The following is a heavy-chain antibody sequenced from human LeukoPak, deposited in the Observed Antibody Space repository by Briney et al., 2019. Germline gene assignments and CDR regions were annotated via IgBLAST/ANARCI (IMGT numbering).Heavy chain of an antibody. CDR2: ISSSSSYI. D-gene: IGHD2-15*01. J-gene: IGHJ3*02. CDR3: ARTLGYSVIGAFDN. CDR1: GFTFSSYS. Sequence: NTGGSLRLSCAASGFTFSSYSMNWVRQAPGKGLEWVSSISSSSSYIYYADSVKGRFTISRDNAKNSLYLQMNSLRAEDTAVYYCARTLGYSVIGAFDNWGQGTMVTVSS. V-gene: IGHV3-21*01.